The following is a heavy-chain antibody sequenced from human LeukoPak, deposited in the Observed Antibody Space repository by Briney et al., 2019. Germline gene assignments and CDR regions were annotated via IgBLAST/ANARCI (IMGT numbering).Heavy chain of an antibody. D-gene: IGHD6-13*01. J-gene: IGHJ4*02. CDR3: VKDLTAAGPPFDY. V-gene: IGHV3-64D*06. CDR1: GFTFSSYA. Sequence: GGSLRLSCSASGFTFSSYAMHWVRQAPGKGLEYVSAISSNGGSTYYADSEKGRFTISRDNSKNTLYLQMSSLRAEDTAVYYCVKDLTAAGPPFDYWGQGTLVTVSS. CDR2: ISSNGGST.